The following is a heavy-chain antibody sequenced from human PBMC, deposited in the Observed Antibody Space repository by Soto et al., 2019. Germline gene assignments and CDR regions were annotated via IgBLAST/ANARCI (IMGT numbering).Heavy chain of an antibody. J-gene: IGHJ6*03. V-gene: IGHV4-59*01. Sequence: QVQLQESGPGLVKPSETLSLTCTVSGGSISSYYWSWIRQPPGKGLEWIGHIYYSGSTNYNPSLKSRVTISVDTSKNQFSLKMSAVTAADTAVYYCARVLRSLDYSYDYMDVWGKGTTVTVSS. D-gene: IGHD3-16*01. CDR3: ARVLRSLDYSYDYMDV. CDR1: GGSISSYY. CDR2: IYYSGST.